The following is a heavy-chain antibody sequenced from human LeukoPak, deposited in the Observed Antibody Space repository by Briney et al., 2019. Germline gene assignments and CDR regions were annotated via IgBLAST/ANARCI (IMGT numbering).Heavy chain of an antibody. CDR3: AGATPKGYYYSMDV. J-gene: IGHJ6*03. D-gene: IGHD4-11*01. CDR1: GFTFSSYS. V-gene: IGHV3-48*01. Sequence: PGGSLRLSCAASGFTFSSYSMNWVRQAPGKGLEWVSYISSSSSTIYYADSVKGRFTISRDNAKNSLYLQMNSLRAEDTAVYYCAGATPKGYYYSMDVWGKGTTVTVSS. CDR2: ISSSSSTI.